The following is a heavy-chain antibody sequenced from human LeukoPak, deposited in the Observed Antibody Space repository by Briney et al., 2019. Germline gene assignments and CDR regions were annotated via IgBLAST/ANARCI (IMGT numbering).Heavy chain of an antibody. CDR3: ARDGAAAGNDAFDI. CDR2: ISSSGSYI. J-gene: IGHJ3*02. V-gene: IGHV3-21*01. Sequence: GGSLRLSCAASGFIFSSYSMNWVRQAPGKGLEWVSSISSSGSYIYYADSVKGRFTISRDNAKNSLYLQMNSLRAEDTAVYYCARDGAAAGNDAFDIWGQGTMVTVSS. CDR1: GFIFSSYS. D-gene: IGHD6-13*01.